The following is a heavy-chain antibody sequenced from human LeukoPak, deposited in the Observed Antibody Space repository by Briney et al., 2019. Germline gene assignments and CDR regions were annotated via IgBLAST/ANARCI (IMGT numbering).Heavy chain of an antibody. D-gene: IGHD2-2*02. CDR3: AREYCSTASCYNYYYSYYMDV. Sequence: SETLSLTCTVSGGSISSYYWGWIRQPPGKGLEWIGSIYYSTSTYYNPSLKSRVTISVDTSKNQFSLKVSSVTAADTAVYYCAREYCSTASCYNYYYSYYMDVWGKGTTVTVSS. CDR1: GGSISSYY. V-gene: IGHV4-39*07. CDR2: IYYSTST. J-gene: IGHJ6*03.